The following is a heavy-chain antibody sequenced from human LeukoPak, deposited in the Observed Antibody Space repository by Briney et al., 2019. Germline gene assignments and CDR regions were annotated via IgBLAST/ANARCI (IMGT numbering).Heavy chain of an antibody. J-gene: IGHJ2*01. V-gene: IGHV4-4*02. Sequence: TSETLSLTCAVSGGSISSSNWWSWVRQPPGKGLEWIGEIYHSGSTNYNPSLKSRVTISVDKSKNQFSLKLSSVTAADTAVYYCARGTVTTSPYFDLWGRGTLVTVSS. CDR1: GGSISSSNW. D-gene: IGHD4-17*01. CDR2: IYHSGST. CDR3: ARGTVTTSPYFDL.